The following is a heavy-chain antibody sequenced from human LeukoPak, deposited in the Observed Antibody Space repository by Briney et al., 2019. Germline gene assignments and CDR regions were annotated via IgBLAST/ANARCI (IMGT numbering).Heavy chain of an antibody. CDR3: ASRYTTSRHFDWDVDY. CDR1: GYTFTSYG. D-gene: IGHD3-9*01. CDR2: ISAYNGNT. V-gene: IGHV1-18*01. Sequence: ASVKVSCKASGYTFTSYGISWVRQAPGQGLEWMGWISAYNGNTNYAQKLQGRVTITTDESRTTAYMELSSLRSEDTALCYCASRYTTSRHFDWDVDYWGQGTLLTVSS. J-gene: IGHJ4*02.